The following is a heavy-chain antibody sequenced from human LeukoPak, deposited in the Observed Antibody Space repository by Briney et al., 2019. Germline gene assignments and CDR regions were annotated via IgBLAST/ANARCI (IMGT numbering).Heavy chain of an antibody. D-gene: IGHD5-18*01. CDR2: LYYSGST. V-gene: IGHV4-39*01. CDR3: ASISRGYSYGSFPNCFDN. J-gene: IGHJ4*02. Sequence: SETLSLTCSVSGGSISSSSYYWGWIRQPPGKGLEWIGSLYYSGSTYYNPSLKSRVTISVDTSKNQFSLKLRSVTAADTAVYYCASISRGYSYGSFPNCFDNWGQGTLVTVSS. CDR1: GGSISSSSYY.